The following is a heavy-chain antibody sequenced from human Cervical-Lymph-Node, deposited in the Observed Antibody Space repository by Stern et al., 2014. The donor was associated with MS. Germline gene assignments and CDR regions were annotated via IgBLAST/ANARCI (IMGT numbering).Heavy chain of an antibody. CDR1: GFTVSRDY. CDR3: ARDTSSPERSDW. Sequence: EVQLVESGGGVIQPGGSLRLSCTASGFTVSRDYMTWVRQAPGKGLEWVSLITNVGDTFYTDSVKGRFTISRDDSKNTVYLHMTSLRAEDTAMYYCARDTSSPERSDWWGQGTLVTVSS. J-gene: IGHJ4*02. V-gene: IGHV3-53*01. D-gene: IGHD1-1*01. CDR2: ITNVGDT.